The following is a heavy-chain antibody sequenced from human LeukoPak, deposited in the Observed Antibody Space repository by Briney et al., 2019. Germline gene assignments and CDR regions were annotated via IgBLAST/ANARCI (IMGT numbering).Heavy chain of an antibody. V-gene: IGHV3-30*02. CDR2: IWYDGSNK. Sequence: PGGSLRLSCAASGITFRSYGMHWVRQAPGKGLEWVAFIWYDGSNKYYADSVKGRFTISRDNSRNTLFLQMNSLRAEDTAVYYCAKNGNILGEFFDYWGQGTLVTVSS. CDR3: AKNGNILGEFFDY. D-gene: IGHD3-10*01. J-gene: IGHJ4*02. CDR1: GITFRSYG.